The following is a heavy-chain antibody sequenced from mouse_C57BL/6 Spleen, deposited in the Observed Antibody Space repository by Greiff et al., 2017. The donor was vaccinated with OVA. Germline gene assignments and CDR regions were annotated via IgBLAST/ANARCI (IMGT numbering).Heavy chain of an antibody. D-gene: IGHD1-1*01. Sequence: EVQRVESEGGLVQPGSSMKLSCTASGFTFSDYYMAWVRQVPEKGLEWVANINYDGSSTYYLDSLKSRFIISRDNAKNILYLQMSSLKSEDTATYYCARDDAYYGSSYGFYWYFDVWGTGTTVTVSS. CDR1: GFTFSDYY. V-gene: IGHV5-16*01. CDR3: ARDDAYYGSSYGFYWYFDV. J-gene: IGHJ1*03. CDR2: INYDGSST.